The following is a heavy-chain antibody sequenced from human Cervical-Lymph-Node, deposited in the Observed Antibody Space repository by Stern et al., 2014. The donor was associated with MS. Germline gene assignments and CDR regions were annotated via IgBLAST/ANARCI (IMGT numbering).Heavy chain of an antibody. CDR1: GFSLSNARMG. CDR3: ARILYDGAYRGDY. Sequence: QITLRESGPVLVKPTETLMLTCTVSGFSLSNARMGVSWIRQPPGKAPEWLAHIFSNGEKSYSTSLKSRLTISKDTSKSQVVLTMTNMDPVDTATYFCARILYDGAYRGDYWGLGTLVTVSS. CDR2: IFSNGEK. D-gene: IGHD3-10*01. V-gene: IGHV2-26*01. J-gene: IGHJ4*02.